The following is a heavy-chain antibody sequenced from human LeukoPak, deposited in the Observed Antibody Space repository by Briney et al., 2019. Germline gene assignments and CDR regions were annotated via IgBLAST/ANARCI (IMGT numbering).Heavy chain of an antibody. CDR3: ARGNYGEALGY. J-gene: IGHJ4*02. CDR2: ISYDGSNK. V-gene: IGHV3-30-3*01. Sequence: GRSLRLSCAASGFTFSSYAMHWARQAPGKGLEWVAVISYDGSNKYYADSVKGRFTISRDNSKNTLYLQMNSLRAEDTAVYYCARGNYGEALGYWGQGTLVTVSS. CDR1: GFTFSSYA. D-gene: IGHD4-17*01.